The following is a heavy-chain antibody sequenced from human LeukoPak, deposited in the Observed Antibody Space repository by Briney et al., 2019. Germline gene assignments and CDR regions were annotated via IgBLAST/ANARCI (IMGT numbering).Heavy chain of an antibody. Sequence: PGGSLRLSCAASGFTFSSYWMSWIRQPPGKGLEWIGSIYYSGSTYYNPSLTSRVTISLDTSKNQFSLELYSVTAADTAVYYCARPYSSGWYYPFDPWGQGTLVTVSS. CDR3: ARPYSSGWYYPFDP. V-gene: IGHV4-39*07. CDR2: IYYSGST. D-gene: IGHD6-19*01. CDR1: GFTFSSYW. J-gene: IGHJ5*02.